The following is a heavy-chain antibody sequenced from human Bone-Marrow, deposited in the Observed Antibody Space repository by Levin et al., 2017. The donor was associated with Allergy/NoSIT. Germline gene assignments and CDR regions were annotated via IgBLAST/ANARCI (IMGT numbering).Heavy chain of an antibody. J-gene: IGHJ3*02. CDR2: ISSRSTHI. D-gene: IGHD1-26*01. V-gene: IGHV3-21*01. CDR3: ARGGMGATAEDTFDS. Sequence: PGESLKISCAGSGFTFSSYSVNWVRQAPGKGLEWVSSISSRSTHIFYADSVRGRFTISRDNARNSLYLQMNSLRAEDTAVYYCARGGMGATAEDTFDSWGRGTMVTDSS. CDR1: GFTFSSYS.